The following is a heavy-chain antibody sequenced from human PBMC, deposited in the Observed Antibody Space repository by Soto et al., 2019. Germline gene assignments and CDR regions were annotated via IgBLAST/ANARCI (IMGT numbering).Heavy chain of an antibody. CDR2: ISDNGDTT. CDR1: GFIFRSYA. D-gene: IGHD1-1*01. J-gene: IGHJ5*02. CDR3: AKGRTVGTS. Sequence: GSLRLSCAASGFIFRSYAMSWVRQAPGTGLEWVSAISDNGDTTYYVDSVKGRFTISRDNSKNTLYLQMNSLRAEDTALYYCAKGRTVGTSWGQGTLVTVSS. V-gene: IGHV3-23*01.